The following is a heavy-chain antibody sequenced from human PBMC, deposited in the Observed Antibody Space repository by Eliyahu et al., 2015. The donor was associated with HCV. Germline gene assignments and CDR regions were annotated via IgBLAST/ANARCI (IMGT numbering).Heavy chain of an antibody. CDR2: MYYPGST. CDR3: AREIWGSRSYFDY. Sequence: QVQLQESGPGLVKPSETLSLTCTVSGDSIGHYYWSWIRQPPGKGLEWIGYMYYPGSTNYNPSLQSRITISVDTSKNQVSLRLSSVTTADTAVYYCAREIWGSRSYFDYWGQGILVTVSS. CDR1: GDSIGHYY. D-gene: IGHD7-27*01. J-gene: IGHJ4*02. V-gene: IGHV4-59*01.